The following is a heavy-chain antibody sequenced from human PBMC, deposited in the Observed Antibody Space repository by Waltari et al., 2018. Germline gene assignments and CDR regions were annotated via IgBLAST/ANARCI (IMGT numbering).Heavy chain of an antibody. CDR3: AKDGPLWWEDYYYYMDV. V-gene: IGHV3-30*18. CDR1: GFTFSSYG. J-gene: IGHJ6*03. CDR2: ISYDGSNK. Sequence: QVQLVESGGGVVQPGRSLRLSCAASGFTFSSYGMHWVRQAPGKGLEWVAVISYDGSNKYYADSVKGRFTISRDNSKNTLYLQMNSLRAEDTAVYYCAKDGPLWWEDYYYYMDVWGKGTTVTVSS. D-gene: IGHD2-8*02.